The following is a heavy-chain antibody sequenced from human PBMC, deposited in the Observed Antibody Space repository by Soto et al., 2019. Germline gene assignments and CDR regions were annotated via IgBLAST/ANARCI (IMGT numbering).Heavy chain of an antibody. Sequence: SVKVSCKASGGTFSSYAISWVRQAPGQGLEWMGGIIPIFGTANYAQKFQGRVTITADESTSTAYMELSSLRSEDTAVYYCARGARIAVAGPYNWFDPWGQGTLVTVSS. D-gene: IGHD6-19*01. CDR3: ARGARIAVAGPYNWFDP. CDR1: GGTFSSYA. V-gene: IGHV1-69*13. J-gene: IGHJ5*02. CDR2: IIPIFGTA.